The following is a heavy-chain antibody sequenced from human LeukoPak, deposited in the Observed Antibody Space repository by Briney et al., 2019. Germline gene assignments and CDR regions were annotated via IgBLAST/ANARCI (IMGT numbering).Heavy chain of an antibody. J-gene: IGHJ4*02. CDR2: IGGSGSSI. V-gene: IGHV3-11*04. Sequence: GGSLTLSCAASGFTFSDYYMNWIRQAPGEGLEWLSYIGGSGSSIYYADSVKGRFTISRDNAKNSLFLQMNSLRAEDTGVYYCARDPDISGRDYWGQGTLVTVSS. CDR1: GFTFSDYY. CDR3: ARDPDISGRDY. D-gene: IGHD6-19*01.